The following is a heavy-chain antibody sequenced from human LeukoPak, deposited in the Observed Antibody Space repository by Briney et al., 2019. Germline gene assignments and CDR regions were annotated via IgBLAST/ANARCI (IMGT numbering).Heavy chain of an antibody. D-gene: IGHD5-18*01. CDR3: ARDSLGYPINNWFDP. CDR2: IIPIFGTA. CDR1: GGTFSSYA. Sequence: GASVKVSCKASGGTFSSYAISWARQAPGQGLEWMGGIIPIFGTANYAQKFQGRVTITADESTSTAYMELSSLRSEDTAVYYCARDSLGYPINNWFDPWGQGTLVTVSS. V-gene: IGHV1-69*13. J-gene: IGHJ5*02.